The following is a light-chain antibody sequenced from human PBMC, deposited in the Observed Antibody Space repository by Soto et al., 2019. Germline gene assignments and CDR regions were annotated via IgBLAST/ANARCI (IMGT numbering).Light chain of an antibody. Sequence: EIVMTQSPATLSVSPGERATLSCRASQSVSSNLAWYQQKPGQAPRLLIYGASTRATGIPARFSGSGSGTEFTLTISSLQSEDFAVYYCQQYNNGLTWTFGQGTKVDIK. CDR2: GAS. CDR1: QSVSSN. J-gene: IGKJ1*01. CDR3: QQYNNGLTWT. V-gene: IGKV3-15*01.